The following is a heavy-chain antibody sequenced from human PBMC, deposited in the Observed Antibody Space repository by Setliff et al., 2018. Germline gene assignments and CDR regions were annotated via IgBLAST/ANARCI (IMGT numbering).Heavy chain of an antibody. Sequence: PSETLSLTCPVSGGSISNYYWSWIRQPAGKGLECIGRIYTSGSTYYNPSLKSRVSISVDTSKNQFSLKLSSVTAADTAVYYCARESRYYYDNLGTLDYWGQGTLVTVSS. CDR3: ARESRYYYDNLGTLDY. J-gene: IGHJ4*02. V-gene: IGHV4-4*07. CDR1: GGSISNYY. D-gene: IGHD3-22*01. CDR2: IYTSGST.